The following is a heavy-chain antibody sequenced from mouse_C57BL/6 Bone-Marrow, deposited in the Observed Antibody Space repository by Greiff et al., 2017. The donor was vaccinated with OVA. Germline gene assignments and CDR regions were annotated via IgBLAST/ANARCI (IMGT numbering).Heavy chain of an antibody. CDR3: TRPYGSSYGWFAY. Sequence: VQLQESGAELVRPGASVTLSCKASGYTFTAYDMHWVKQTPVHGLEWIGAIDPETGGTAYNQKFKGKAILTADKSSSTAYMELRSLTSEDSAVYYCTRPYGSSYGWFAYWGQGTLVTVSA. V-gene: IGHV1-15*01. CDR1: GYTFTAYD. J-gene: IGHJ3*01. CDR2: IDPETGGT. D-gene: IGHD1-1*01.